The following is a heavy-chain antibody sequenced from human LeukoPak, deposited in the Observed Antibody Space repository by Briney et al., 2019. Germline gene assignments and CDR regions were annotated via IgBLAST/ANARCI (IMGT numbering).Heavy chain of an antibody. J-gene: IGHJ3*02. CDR2: IIPILGIA. Sequence: SVKVSCKASGGTFISYAISWVRQAPGQGLEWMGRIIPILGIANYAQKFQGRVTITADKSTSTAYMELSSLRSEDTAVYYCARKHERGYYYDSSGSWGAFDIWGQGTMVTVSS. D-gene: IGHD3-22*01. V-gene: IGHV1-69*04. CDR1: GGTFISYA. CDR3: ARKHERGYYYDSSGSWGAFDI.